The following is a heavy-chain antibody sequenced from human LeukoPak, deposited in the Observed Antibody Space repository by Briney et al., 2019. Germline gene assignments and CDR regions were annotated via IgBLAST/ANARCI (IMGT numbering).Heavy chain of an antibody. CDR3: ARAVVVVVPATLDY. CDR2: IYYSGST. D-gene: IGHD2-15*01. V-gene: IGHV4-39*02. Sequence: SETLSLTCTVSAAPITSYYWGWVRQPPGKGLEWIGTIYYSGSTYFSPSLKSRVTISVDTSKNHFSLNLTSVTAADTAVYYCARAVVVVVPATLDYWGQGTLVTVSS. CDR1: AAPITSYY. J-gene: IGHJ4*02.